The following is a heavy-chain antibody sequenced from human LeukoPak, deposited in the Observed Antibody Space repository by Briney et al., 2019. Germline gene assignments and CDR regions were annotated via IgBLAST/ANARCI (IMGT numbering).Heavy chain of an antibody. J-gene: IGHJ5*02. CDR1: GGTFSSYA. CDR3: ARGGRGVVVPAAKNWFDP. D-gene: IGHD2-2*01. V-gene: IGHV1-69*05. Sequence: ASVKVSCKASGGTFSSYAISWVRQAPGQGLEWMGGIIPIFGTANYAQKFQGRVTITTDESTSTAYMELSSLRSEDTAVYYCARGGRGVVVPAAKNWFDPWGQGTLVTVSS. CDR2: IIPIFGTA.